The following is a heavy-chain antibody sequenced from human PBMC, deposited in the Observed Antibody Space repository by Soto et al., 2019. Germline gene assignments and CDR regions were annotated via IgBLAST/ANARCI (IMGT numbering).Heavy chain of an antibody. D-gene: IGHD5-18*01. CDR1: GGSISGYY. V-gene: IGHV4-59*08. CDR3: ASRYGSCFDY. Sequence: QVQLQESGPGLVKPSETLSLTCTVSGGSISGYYWSWIRQPPGKGLEWIGYMYYSGSTKYNPPLKKRVTLPVDKSKNLLSLKLSSVTAADTGVYYWASRYGSCFDYWGQGTLVTVST. CDR2: MYYSGST. J-gene: IGHJ4*02.